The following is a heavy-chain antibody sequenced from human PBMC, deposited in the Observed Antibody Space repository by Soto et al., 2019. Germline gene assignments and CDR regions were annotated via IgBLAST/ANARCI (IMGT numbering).Heavy chain of an antibody. V-gene: IGHV2-70*04. Sequence: SGPTLVNPTQTLTLTCTFSGFSLSTSGMRVSWIRQPPGKALEWLARIDWDDDKFYSTSLKTRLTISKDTSKNQVVLTMTNMDTVDTATYYCARSGSSGWRYYFDYWGQGTLVTVSS. CDR3: ARSGSSGWRYYFDY. D-gene: IGHD6-19*01. CDR1: GFSLSTSGMR. J-gene: IGHJ4*02. CDR2: IDWDDDK.